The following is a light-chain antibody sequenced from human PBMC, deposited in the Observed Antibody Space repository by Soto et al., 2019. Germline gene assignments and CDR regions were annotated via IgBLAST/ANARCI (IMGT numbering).Light chain of an antibody. V-gene: IGKV4-1*01. Sequence: DIVMTQSPDSLAVSLGERATINCKSSQSVLYSPNNKNYLAWYQQKPGQPPKLLIYWASTRESGVPVRFSGSGSGTDFTLTISSLQAEDVAVYYCQQYYSPFLTFGGGTKVEIK. CDR1: QSVLYSPNNKNY. J-gene: IGKJ4*01. CDR3: QQYYSPFLT. CDR2: WAS.